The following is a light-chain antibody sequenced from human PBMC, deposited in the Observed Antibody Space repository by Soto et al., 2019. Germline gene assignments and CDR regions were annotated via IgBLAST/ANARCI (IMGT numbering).Light chain of an antibody. Sequence: DIQMTQSPSTLSASVGDRVTITCRASQSISSWLAWYQQKPGKAPKLLIYKASSLKSGITSTFSGRGSGREFTLSTRSLQPDDFATYYCEQDNSYPSFGGGTKVEIK. CDR1: QSISSW. J-gene: IGKJ4*01. CDR2: KAS. CDR3: EQDNSYPS. V-gene: IGKV1-5*03.